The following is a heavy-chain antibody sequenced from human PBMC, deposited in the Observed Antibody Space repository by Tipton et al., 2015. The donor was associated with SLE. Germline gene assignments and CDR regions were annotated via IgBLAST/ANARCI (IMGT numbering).Heavy chain of an antibody. Sequence: LRLSCAASGFTVSSNYMSWVRQAPGKGLEWIGNIYYSGSTYYNPSLKSRVTISVDTSKNQFSLKLSSVTAADTAVYYCASSEGPVAFDIWGQGTMVTVSS. J-gene: IGHJ3*02. V-gene: IGHV4-59*04. CDR1: GFTVSSNY. CDR2: IYYSGST. CDR3: ASSEGPVAFDI.